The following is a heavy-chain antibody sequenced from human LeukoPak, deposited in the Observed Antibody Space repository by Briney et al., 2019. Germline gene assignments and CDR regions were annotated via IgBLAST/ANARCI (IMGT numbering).Heavy chain of an antibody. V-gene: IGHV3-11*06. CDR1: GFTFSDYY. J-gene: IGHJ4*02. CDR2: ISSSSSYT. D-gene: IGHD5-12*01. CDR3: ARTRGYSGYNYFDY. Sequence: SEGSLRLSCAASGFTFSDYYMSWIRQAPGKGLEWVSYISSSSSYTNYADSVKGRFTISRDNAKNSLCLQMNSLRAEDTAVYYCARTRGYSGYNYFDYWGQGTLVTVSS.